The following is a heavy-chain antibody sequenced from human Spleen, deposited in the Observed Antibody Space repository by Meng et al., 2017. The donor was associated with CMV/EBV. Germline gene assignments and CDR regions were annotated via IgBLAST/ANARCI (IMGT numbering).Heavy chain of an antibody. D-gene: IGHD4-11*01. CDR3: ARVGDYSNYRYFQH. V-gene: IGHV4-59*01. Sequence: QLQDAVPGLVTLSETLSLTCTGSGGSISSYYWSWIRQPPGKGLEWIGYIYYSGSTNYNPSLKSRVTISVDTSKNQFSLKLSSVTAADTAVYYCARVGDYSNYRYFQHWGQGTLVTVSS. CDR1: GGSISSYY. J-gene: IGHJ1*01. CDR2: IYYSGST.